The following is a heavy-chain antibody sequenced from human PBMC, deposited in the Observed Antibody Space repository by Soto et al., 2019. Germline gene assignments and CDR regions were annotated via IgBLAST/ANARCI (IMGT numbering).Heavy chain of an antibody. V-gene: IGHV1-69*06. J-gene: IGHJ6*02. CDR3: ARGTRSGSYYYYGLDV. Sequence: SVKVSCKASGGTFSSYAISWVRQAPGQGLEWMGGIIPIFGTTNYARRFQGRVTITADKSTSTAYMELRSLRSEDTAVYYCARGTRSGSYYYYGLDVWGQGTTVTVSS. CDR2: IIPIFGTT. CDR1: GGTFSSYA. D-gene: IGHD1-26*01.